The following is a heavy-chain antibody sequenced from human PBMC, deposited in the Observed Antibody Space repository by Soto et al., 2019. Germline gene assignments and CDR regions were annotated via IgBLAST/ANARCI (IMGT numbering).Heavy chain of an antibody. CDR1: GFTVSTTY. D-gene: IGHD5-12*01. CDR3: AGGGGYSGYEGHDS. Sequence: EVQLVESGGGLIHPGGSLRLSCGASGFTVSTTYMSWVRQAPGKGLEWVSTMYTGGSTSYADSVKGRFTISRDNSKKPLYLQMNSLRAEDTAVYYCAGGGGYSGYEGHDSWGQGTLVTVSS. V-gene: IGHV3-53*01. CDR2: MYTGGST. J-gene: IGHJ4*02.